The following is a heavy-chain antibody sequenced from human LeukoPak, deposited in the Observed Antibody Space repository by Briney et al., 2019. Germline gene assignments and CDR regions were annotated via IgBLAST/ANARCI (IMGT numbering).Heavy chain of an antibody. Sequence: GGSLRLSCAASGFTFSNAWMTWVRQAPGKGLEWVGRIRSKTGGGTTDYAAPVKGRFTISRDDSKNTLYLQMNSLKTEDTAVYYCTTDLRYDNSWGQGTLVTVSS. J-gene: IGHJ4*02. CDR1: GFTFSNAW. D-gene: IGHD3-9*01. V-gene: IGHV3-15*01. CDR3: TTDLRYDNS. CDR2: IRSKTGGGTT.